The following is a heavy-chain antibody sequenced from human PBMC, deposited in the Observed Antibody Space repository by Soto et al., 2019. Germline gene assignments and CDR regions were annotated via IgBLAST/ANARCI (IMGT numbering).Heavy chain of an antibody. D-gene: IGHD2-2*02. CDR2: IYYSGST. CDR1: GGSISSGGYY. J-gene: IGHJ5*02. V-gene: IGHV4-31*03. CDR3: ARDHGYCSSTSCYSGGNWFDP. Sequence: SETLSLTCTVSGGSISSGGYYWSWIRQHPGKGLEWIGYIYYSGSTYYNPSLKSRVTISVDTSKNQFSLKLSSVTAADTAVYYCARDHGYCSSTSCYSGGNWFDPWGQGTLVTVSS.